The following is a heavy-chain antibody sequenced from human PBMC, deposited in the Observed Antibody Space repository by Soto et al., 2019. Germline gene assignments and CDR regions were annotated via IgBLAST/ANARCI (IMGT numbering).Heavy chain of an antibody. V-gene: IGHV4-4*02. Sequence: SETLSLTCAVSGVSISSNNWWSWVRQPPGKGLEWIGEIYHSGSSNYNPSLKSRVTISVDKSKNQFSLKLSSVTAADTAVYYCARESRYCSGGSCYFLPGIDYWGQGTLVTVSS. CDR2: IYHSGSS. CDR3: ARESRYCSGGSCYFLPGIDY. D-gene: IGHD2-15*01. J-gene: IGHJ4*02. CDR1: GVSISSNNW.